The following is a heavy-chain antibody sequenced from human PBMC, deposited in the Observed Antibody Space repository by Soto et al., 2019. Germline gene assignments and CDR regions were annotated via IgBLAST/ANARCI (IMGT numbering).Heavy chain of an antibody. CDR3: ARIGGGTAPH. J-gene: IGHJ4*02. CDR2: MRPANGET. CDR1: GYTFTSFD. V-gene: IGHV1-8*02. D-gene: IGHD1-1*01. Sequence: QVQLVQSEAEVKEPGASVKVSCKASGYTFTSFDINWVRQATGHGPEWLGWMRPANGETGYAQRFQGRVTMTRDTSINTGYLELRSLRSEDTAVYYCARIGGGTAPHWGRGTLVTVSS.